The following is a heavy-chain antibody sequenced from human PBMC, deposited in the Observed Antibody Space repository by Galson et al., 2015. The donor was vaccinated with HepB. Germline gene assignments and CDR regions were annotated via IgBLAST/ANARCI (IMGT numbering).Heavy chain of an antibody. CDR2: IYPDDSDT. J-gene: IGHJ3*02. CDR3: ARHGPIVATADAFDI. D-gene: IGHD6-13*01. Sequence: QSGAEVKKPGESLKISCKGSGYSFFGYWIGWLRQMPGKGLEWMGIIYPDDSDTRYSPSFQGQVTISADKSISTAYLQWSSLKASDTAMYFCARHGPIVATADAFDIWGQGTIVTVSS. V-gene: IGHV5-51*01. CDR1: GYSFFGYW.